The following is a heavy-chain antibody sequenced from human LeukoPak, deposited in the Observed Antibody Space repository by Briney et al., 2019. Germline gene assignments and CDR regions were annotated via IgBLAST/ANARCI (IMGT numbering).Heavy chain of an antibody. CDR2: INPNSGGT. Sequence: GASVKVSCKASGYTFTGYYIHWVRQAPGQGLEWMGWINPNSGGTNYAQKFQGRVTMTRDTSISTAYMELSGLRSDDTAVYYCARGLHIVMVTVGQNAFDIWGQGTMVTVSS. CDR1: GYTFTGYY. CDR3: ARGLHIVMVTVGQNAFDI. J-gene: IGHJ3*02. D-gene: IGHD2-21*02. V-gene: IGHV1-2*02.